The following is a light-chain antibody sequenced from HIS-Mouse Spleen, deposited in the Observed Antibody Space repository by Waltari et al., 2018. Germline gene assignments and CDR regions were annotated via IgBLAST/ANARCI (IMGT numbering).Light chain of an antibody. Sequence: QSALTQPASVSGSPGQSITISCTGTSSDVGSYHLVSWYQQHPGKAPKLMIYEGSKRPSGVSNRFSGSKSGNTASLTISGLQAEDEADYYCCSYAGVWVFGGGTKLTVL. CDR2: EGS. V-gene: IGLV2-23*01. CDR3: CSYAGVWV. CDR1: SSDVGSYHL. J-gene: IGLJ3*02.